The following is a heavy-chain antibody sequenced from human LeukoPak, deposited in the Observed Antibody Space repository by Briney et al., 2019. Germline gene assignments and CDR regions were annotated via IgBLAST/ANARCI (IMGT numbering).Heavy chain of an antibody. V-gene: IGHV4-38-2*01. CDR2: IYHSGST. J-gene: IGHJ5*02. CDR3: ARHFSRGNWFDP. D-gene: IGHD3-3*02. Sequence: SETLSLTCSVSGYSISSGYYWGWIRQPPGKGLERIGSIYHSGSTYYNPSLKSRLTISVDTSKNQFSLKLSSVTAADTAVYYCARHFSRGNWFDPWGQGTLVTVSS. CDR1: GYSISSGYY.